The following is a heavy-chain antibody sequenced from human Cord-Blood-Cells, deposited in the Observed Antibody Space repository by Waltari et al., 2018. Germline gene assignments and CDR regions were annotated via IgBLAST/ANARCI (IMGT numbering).Heavy chain of an antibody. D-gene: IGHD3-16*01. CDR3: ARVYYDYVYGMDV. V-gene: IGHV4-34*01. CDR2: INHSGST. Sequence: QVHLQQWGAGLLKPSETLSLTCAVYGGSFSCYYWSWIRQPPGKGLEWIGEINHSGSTNYNPSLKSRVTISVDTSKNQFSLKLSSVTAADTAVYYCARVYYDYVYGMDVWGQGATVTVSS. J-gene: IGHJ6*02. CDR1: GGSFSCYY.